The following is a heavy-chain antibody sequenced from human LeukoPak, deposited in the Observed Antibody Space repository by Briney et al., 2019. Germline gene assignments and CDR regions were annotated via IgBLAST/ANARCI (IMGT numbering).Heavy chain of an antibody. CDR1: GFTVSSNY. CDR3: ARGFRYCSSTSCYWDPYFDY. Sequence: GGSLRLSCAASGFTVSSNYMSWVRQAPGKGLEWVSVIYSGGSTYYADSVKGRFTISRDNSKNTLYLQMNSLRAEDTAVYYCARGFRYCSSTSCYWDPYFDYWGQGTLVTVSS. CDR2: IYSGGST. D-gene: IGHD2-2*01. V-gene: IGHV3-66*01. J-gene: IGHJ4*02.